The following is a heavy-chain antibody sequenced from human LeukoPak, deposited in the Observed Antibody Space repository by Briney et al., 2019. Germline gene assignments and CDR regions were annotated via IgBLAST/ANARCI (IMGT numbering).Heavy chain of an antibody. V-gene: IGHV1-8*01. CDR1: GYTFTSYD. CDR2: MNPNSGNT. CDR3: ARSRGLCGGSCYRNWFDP. Sequence: GASVKVSCKASGYTFTSYDINWVRQAPGQGLEWMGWMNPNSGNTGYAQKFQGRVTMTRNTSISTAYMELSSLRSEDTAVYYCARSRGLCGGSCYRNWFDPWGQGTLVTVSS. D-gene: IGHD2-15*01. J-gene: IGHJ5*02.